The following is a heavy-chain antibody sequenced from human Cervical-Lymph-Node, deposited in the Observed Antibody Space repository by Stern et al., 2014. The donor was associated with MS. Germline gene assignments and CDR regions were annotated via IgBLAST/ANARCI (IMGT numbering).Heavy chain of an antibody. V-gene: IGHV1-3*01. CDR3: ARSDGGRYGSNSDYYPYGMDL. Sequence: QVQLVQSGAEVKEPGASAKVSCKASGYTFSNYALHWVRQAPGQRPQWMGWINAGNGATRYSKRFQGRVTITRDTSATTVYMELSSLTSEDTAVYFCARSDGGRYGSNSDYYPYGMDLWGQGTTVTVS. CDR2: INAGNGAT. J-gene: IGHJ6*02. CDR1: GYTFSNYA. D-gene: IGHD3-22*01.